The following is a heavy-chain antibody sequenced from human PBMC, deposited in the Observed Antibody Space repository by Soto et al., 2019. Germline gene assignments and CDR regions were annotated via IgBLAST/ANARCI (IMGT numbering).Heavy chain of an antibody. V-gene: IGHV1-24*01. D-gene: IGHD2-21*02. CDR3: ATLDIAYCGGDCYRTYFDY. J-gene: IGHJ4*02. CDR1: GYTHTELS. Sequence: ASVTVSCKVFGYTHTELSMHWVRQAPGKGLEWMGGFDPEDGETIYAQKFQGRVTMTEDTSTDTAYMELSSLRSEDTAVYYCATLDIAYCGGDCYRTYFDYWGQGTLVTVSS. CDR2: FDPEDGET.